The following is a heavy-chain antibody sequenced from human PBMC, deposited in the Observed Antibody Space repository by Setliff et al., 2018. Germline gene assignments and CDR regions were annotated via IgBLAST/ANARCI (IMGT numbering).Heavy chain of an antibody. Sequence: PSETLSLTCTVSGDSISSGDYFWSWIRRPPGKGLEWIAYIYHSGSAYYNPSLKSRVTMSVDMSKNQFSLHLTSVTAADTAVYYCAREVGTSTSSDAFDVWGQGMMVTVSS. CDR3: AREVGTSTSSDAFDV. J-gene: IGHJ3*01. D-gene: IGHD1-26*01. CDR1: GDSISSGDYF. V-gene: IGHV4-30-4*08. CDR2: IYHSGSA.